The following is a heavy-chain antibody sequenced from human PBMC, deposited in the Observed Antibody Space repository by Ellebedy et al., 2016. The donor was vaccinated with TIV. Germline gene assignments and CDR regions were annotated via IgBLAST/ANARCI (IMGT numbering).Heavy chain of an antibody. CDR3: ASDAFTYGDYVGAY. CDR1: GFTFSNYW. J-gene: IGHJ4*02. V-gene: IGHV3-7*01. D-gene: IGHD4-17*01. CDR2: LNQVGSGK. Sequence: PGGSLRLSCAAPGFTFSNYWMSWVRQPPGKGLEWVPTLNQVGSGKYYVNSGKGRFTISRDNAKNSLYLVMNSLRAEDTAVYYCASDAFTYGDYVGAYWGQGTQVTVSS.